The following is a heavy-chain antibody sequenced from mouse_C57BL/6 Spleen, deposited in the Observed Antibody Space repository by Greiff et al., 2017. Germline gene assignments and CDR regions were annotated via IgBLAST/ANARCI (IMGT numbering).Heavy chain of an antibody. CDR1: GFSFNTYA. CDR2: IRSKSNNYAT. Sequence: EVMLVESGGGLVQPKGSLKLSGAASGFSFNTYAMNWVRQAPGKGLEWVARIRSKSNNYATYYADSVKDRFTISRDDSESMLYLQMNNLKTEDTAMYYCVSEPGAMDYWGQGTSVTVSS. V-gene: IGHV10-1*01. J-gene: IGHJ4*01. CDR3: VSEPGAMDY. D-gene: IGHD3-1*01.